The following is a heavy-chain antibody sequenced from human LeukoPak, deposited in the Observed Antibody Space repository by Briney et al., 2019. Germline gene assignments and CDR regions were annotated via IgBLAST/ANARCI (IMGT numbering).Heavy chain of an antibody. D-gene: IGHD3-22*01. CDR1: GFTFSSYA. V-gene: IGHV3-23*01. J-gene: IGHJ4*02. CDR3: AKDGSVITMIVVVMAYYFDY. CDR2: ISGSGGST. Sequence: GGSLRLSCAASGFTFSSYAMSWVRQAPGKGLEWVSAISGSGGSTYYADSVKGRFTISRDNSKNTLYLQMNSLRAEDTAVYYCAKDGSVITMIVVVMAYYFDYWGQGTLVTVSX.